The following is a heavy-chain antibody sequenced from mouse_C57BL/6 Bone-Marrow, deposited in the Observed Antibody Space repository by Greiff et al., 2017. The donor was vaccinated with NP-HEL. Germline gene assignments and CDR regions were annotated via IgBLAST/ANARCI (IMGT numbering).Heavy chain of an antibody. Sequence: VQLQQSGAELARPGASVKLSCKASGYTFTSYGISWVKQRTGQGLEWIGEIYPRSGNTYYNEKFKGKATLTADKSSSTAYMELRSLTSEDSAVYFCARAYYSNPFAYWGQGTLVTVSA. D-gene: IGHD2-5*01. V-gene: IGHV1-81*01. J-gene: IGHJ3*01. CDR2: IYPRSGNT. CDR1: GYTFTSYG. CDR3: ARAYYSNPFAY.